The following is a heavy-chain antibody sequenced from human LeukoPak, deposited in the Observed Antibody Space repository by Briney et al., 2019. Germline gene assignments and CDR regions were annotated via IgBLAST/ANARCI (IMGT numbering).Heavy chain of an antibody. CDR2: ISSSSSYI. D-gene: IGHD3-10*01. Sequence: GGSLRLSCAASGFTFSSHSMNWVRQAPGKGLEWVSSISSSSSYIYYADSVKGRFTISRDNAKNSLYLQMNSLRAEDTAVYYCVRSRSTWFGEVSAAFDIWGQGTLVTVSS. J-gene: IGHJ3*02. V-gene: IGHV3-21*01. CDR3: VRSRSTWFGEVSAAFDI. CDR1: GFTFSSHS.